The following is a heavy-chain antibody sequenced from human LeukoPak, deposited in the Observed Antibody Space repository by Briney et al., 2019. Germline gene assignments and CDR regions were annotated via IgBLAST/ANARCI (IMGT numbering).Heavy chain of an antibody. Sequence: ASVKVSCKTSGYTFAGYYMHWVRQAPGQGLEWMGWINPNSSVTNYAQRFQGRVTMTRDTSISAAYMELRWLTSDDTAVYYCARERGGNSPFDSWGQGTLVTVSS. D-gene: IGHD4-23*01. CDR2: INPNSSVT. V-gene: IGHV1-2*02. CDR3: ARERGGNSPFDS. J-gene: IGHJ4*02. CDR1: GYTFAGYY.